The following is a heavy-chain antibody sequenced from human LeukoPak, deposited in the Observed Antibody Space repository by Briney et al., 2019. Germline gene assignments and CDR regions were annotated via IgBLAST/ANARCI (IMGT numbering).Heavy chain of an antibody. CDR1: GFTFSSYS. V-gene: IGHV3-21*01. J-gene: IGHJ4*02. CDR2: ISSSSSYI. Sequence: GGSLRLSCAASGFTFSSYSMNWVRQASGKGLEWVSSISSSSSYIYYADSVKGRFTISRDNAKNSLYLQMNSLRAEDTAVYYCARGGVLRDFDYWGQGTPVTVSS. D-gene: IGHD2-8*01. CDR3: ARGGVLRDFDY.